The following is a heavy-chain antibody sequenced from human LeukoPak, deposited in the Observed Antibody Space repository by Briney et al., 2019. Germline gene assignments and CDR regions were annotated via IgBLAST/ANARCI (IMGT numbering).Heavy chain of an antibody. V-gene: IGHV3-30*18. CDR1: GFTFSSYG. Sequence: SGGSLRLSCAASGFTFSSYGMHWVRQAPGKGLEWVAVISYDGSNKYYADSVRGRFTISRDNSKNTLYLQMNSLRAEDTAVYYCAKDEYYYDSSGYSSRYPADYWGQGTLVTVSS. J-gene: IGHJ4*02. CDR2: ISYDGSNK. CDR3: AKDEYYYDSSGYSSRYPADY. D-gene: IGHD3-22*01.